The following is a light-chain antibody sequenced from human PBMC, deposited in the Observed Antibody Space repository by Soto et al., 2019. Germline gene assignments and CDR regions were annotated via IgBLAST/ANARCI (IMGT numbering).Light chain of an antibody. J-gene: IGKJ3*01. CDR1: QSISSY. Sequence: DIQMTQSPSSLSASVGDRVTITCRASQSISSYLNWYQQKPGKAPNLLIYAASSLQSGVPSRFCGSGSGTDFTLTISSLQPEDFATYYCQQTYSTLLTFGPGTKVDIK. CDR3: QQTYSTLLT. V-gene: IGKV1-39*01. CDR2: AAS.